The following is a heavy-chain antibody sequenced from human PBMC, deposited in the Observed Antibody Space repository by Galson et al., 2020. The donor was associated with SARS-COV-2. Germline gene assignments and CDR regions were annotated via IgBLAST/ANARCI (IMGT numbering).Heavy chain of an antibody. V-gene: IGHV1-18*04. CDR3: ARAEDYSMSPVSSSY. D-gene: IGHD4-4*01. CDR2: ISAYNGNT. CDR1: GYTFTSYG. Sequence: ASVKVSCKASGYTFTSYGISWVRQARGQGLEWMGWISAYNGNTNYAQKLQGRVTMTTDTSTSTAYMELRSLRSDDTAVYYCARAEDYSMSPVSSSYWGQGTLVTVSS. J-gene: IGHJ4*02.